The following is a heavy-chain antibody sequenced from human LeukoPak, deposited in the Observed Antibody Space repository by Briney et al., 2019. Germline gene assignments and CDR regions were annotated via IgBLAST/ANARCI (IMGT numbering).Heavy chain of an antibody. CDR1: GGTFSSYA. D-gene: IGHD1-26*01. V-gene: IGHV1-69*13. Sequence: SVKVSCKASGGTFSSYAISWVRQAPGQGLEWMGGIIPIFGTANYAQKFQGRVTITADESTTTAYMELSSLRSEDTAVYYCARFPIVGATTYLDYWGQGTLVTVSS. J-gene: IGHJ4*02. CDR2: IIPIFGTA. CDR3: ARFPIVGATTYLDY.